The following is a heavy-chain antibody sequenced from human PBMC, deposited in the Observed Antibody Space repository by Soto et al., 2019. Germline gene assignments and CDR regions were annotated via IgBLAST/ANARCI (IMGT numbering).Heavy chain of an antibody. V-gene: IGHV3-30*18. Sequence: QVQLVESGGGVVQPGRSLRLSCAASGFTFSSYGMHWVRQAPGKGLEWVAVISYDGSNKYYADSVKGRFTISRDNSKNTLYLQMNSLRAEDTAVYYCAKEYDFYYYYGMDVWGQGTTVTVSS. CDR1: GFTFSSYG. J-gene: IGHJ6*02. CDR2: ISYDGSNK. CDR3: AKEYDFYYYYGMDV.